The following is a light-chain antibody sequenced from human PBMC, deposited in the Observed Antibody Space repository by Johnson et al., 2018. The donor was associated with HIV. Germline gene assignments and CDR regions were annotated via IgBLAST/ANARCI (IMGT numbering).Light chain of an antibody. CDR1: SSNIGNNY. CDR2: ENN. V-gene: IGLV1-51*02. J-gene: IGLJ1*01. Sequence: QSVLTQPPSVSAAPGQKVTISCSGSSSNIGNNYVSWYQQLPRGAPKLLIYENNKRPSGVPDRFSDSKSGTSATLGITGLQTGDEADYYCGTWDSSLSDYVFGTGTKVTVL. CDR3: GTWDSSLSDYV.